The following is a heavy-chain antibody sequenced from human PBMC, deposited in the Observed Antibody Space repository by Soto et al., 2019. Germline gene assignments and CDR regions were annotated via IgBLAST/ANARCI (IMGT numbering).Heavy chain of an antibody. CDR1: GFTVSSYS. Sequence: GGSLRLSCAASGFTVSSYSMNWVRQAPGKGLEWVSSISSSSSYIYYADSVKGRFTISRDNAKNSLYLQMNSLRAEDTAVYYCASITGTTGYFDYWGQGTLVTVSS. D-gene: IGHD1-7*01. J-gene: IGHJ4*02. CDR3: ASITGTTGYFDY. CDR2: ISSSSSYI. V-gene: IGHV3-21*01.